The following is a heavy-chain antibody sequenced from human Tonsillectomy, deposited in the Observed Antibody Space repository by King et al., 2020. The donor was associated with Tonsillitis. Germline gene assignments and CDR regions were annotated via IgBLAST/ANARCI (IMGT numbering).Heavy chain of an antibody. Sequence: VQLVESGGGLVQPGGSLRLSCAASGFTVSSNYMSWVRQAPGKGLELVSVIYSGGSTYYADSVKGRFSISRDNSKNTLYLQMNSLRAEDTAVYYCAKQGNGWFINYWGQGTLVTVSS. J-gene: IGHJ4*02. CDR1: GFTVSSNY. CDR2: IYSGGST. CDR3: AKQGNGWFINY. D-gene: IGHD6-19*01. V-gene: IGHV3-66*04.